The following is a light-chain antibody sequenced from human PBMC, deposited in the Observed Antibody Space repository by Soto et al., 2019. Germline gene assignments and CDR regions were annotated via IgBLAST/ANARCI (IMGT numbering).Light chain of an antibody. Sequence: ENVLTQSPGTLSLSPGEXATLSCRASQSVSSNYLAWYQQKPGQAPRLLVYGVSSRATGIPDRFSGSGSGTDFTLTLSRLEPEDFAVYYCQQYGSSRWTFGQGTKVDIK. CDR2: GVS. V-gene: IGKV3-20*01. CDR1: QSVSSNY. CDR3: QQYGSSRWT. J-gene: IGKJ1*01.